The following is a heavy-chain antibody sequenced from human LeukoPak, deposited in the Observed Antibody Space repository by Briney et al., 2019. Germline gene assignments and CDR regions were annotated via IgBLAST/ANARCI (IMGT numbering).Heavy chain of an antibody. D-gene: IGHD3-16*01. CDR1: EFTFSSYG. Sequence: PGGSLRLSCAASEFTFSSYGMHWVRQVPGKGLEWVAVISYDGTNKYYADSVKGRFTISRDNFKNTLYLQMNNLRAEDTAVYYCARGLGEFFFDSWGQGTLVIVSS. J-gene: IGHJ4*02. V-gene: IGHV3-33*01. CDR2: ISYDGTNK. CDR3: ARGLGEFFFDS.